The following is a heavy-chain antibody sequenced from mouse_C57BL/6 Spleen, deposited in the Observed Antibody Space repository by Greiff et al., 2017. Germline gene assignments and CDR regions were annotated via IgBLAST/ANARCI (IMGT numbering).Heavy chain of an antibody. D-gene: IGHD2-3*01. CDR1: GYTFTDYE. CDR3: TRSSDGYYLSDY. V-gene: IGHV1-15*01. CDR2: IDPETGGT. J-gene: IGHJ4*01. Sequence: QVHVKQSGAELVRPGASVTLSCKASGYTFTDYEMHWVKQTPVHGLEWIGAIDPETGGTAYNQKFKGKAILTADKSSSTAYMELRSLTSEDSAVYYCTRSSDGYYLSDYWGQGTSVTVSS.